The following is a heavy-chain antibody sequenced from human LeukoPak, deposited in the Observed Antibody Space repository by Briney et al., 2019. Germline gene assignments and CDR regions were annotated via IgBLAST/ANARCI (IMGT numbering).Heavy chain of an antibody. CDR3: ARGRGYSGYGDAFDI. CDR2: IIPIFGTA. D-gene: IGHD5-12*01. V-gene: IGHV1-69*05. CDR1: GGTFSSYA. J-gene: IGHJ3*02. Sequence: ASVKVSCKASGGTFSSYAISWVRQAPGQGLEWMGGIIPIFGTANYAQKFQGIVTITTDESTSTAYMELSSLRSEDTAVYYCARGRGYSGYGDAFDIWGQGTMVTVSS.